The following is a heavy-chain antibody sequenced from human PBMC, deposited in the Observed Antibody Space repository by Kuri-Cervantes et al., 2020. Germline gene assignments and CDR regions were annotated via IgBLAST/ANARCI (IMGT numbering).Heavy chain of an antibody. J-gene: IGHJ4*02. CDR3: TRETSGPGY. V-gene: IGHV3-33*01. D-gene: IGHD5-12*01. Sequence: LSLTCSASGFTFSSYGMHWVRQAPGKGLEWVAVIWYDGSNKYYADSVKGRFTISRDNSKNALYLQMNSLRAEDTAVYYCTRETSGPGYWGQGTLVTVSS. CDR1: GFTFSSYG. CDR2: IWYDGSNK.